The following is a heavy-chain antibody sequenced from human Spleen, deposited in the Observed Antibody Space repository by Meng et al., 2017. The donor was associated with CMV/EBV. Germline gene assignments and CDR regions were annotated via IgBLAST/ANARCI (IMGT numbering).Heavy chain of an antibody. D-gene: IGHD2-2*01. CDR1: GYSFTSYW. Sequence: SGYSFTSYWIAWVRQMPGKGLEWMGIIYPGDSDTTYSPAFQGQVTISADKSISTTYLQWSSLKASDTAMYYCARQFDTRTWDNWFDPWGQGTLVTVSS. CDR2: IYPGDSDT. CDR3: ARQFDTRTWDNWFDP. V-gene: IGHV5-51*01. J-gene: IGHJ5*02.